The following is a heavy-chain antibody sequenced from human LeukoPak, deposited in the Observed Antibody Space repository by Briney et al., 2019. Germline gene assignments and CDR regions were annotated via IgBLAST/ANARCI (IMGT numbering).Heavy chain of an antibody. J-gene: IGHJ4*02. CDR1: GGSISSNSYY. D-gene: IGHD3-10*01. Sequence: SETLSLTCAVSGGSISSNSYYWGWIRQPPGKGLEWIGSIYYSGSTYYNPSLKSRVTISVDTSKNQFSLKLSSMTAADTAVYYCARTSYYYNSRSYGAPYYFDYWGQGTLVTVSS. V-gene: IGHV4-39*01. CDR3: ARTSYYYNSRSYGAPYYFDY. CDR2: IYYSGST.